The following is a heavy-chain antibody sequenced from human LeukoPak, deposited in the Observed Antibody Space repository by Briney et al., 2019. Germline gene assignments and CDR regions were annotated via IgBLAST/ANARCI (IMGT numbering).Heavy chain of an antibody. Sequence: GGSLRLSCAASGFTFTTYWMSWVRQAPGKGLEWVANIKQDGTEKYYVDSVKGRFTISRDNAKNSLYLQTNSLRVEDTAVYYCARDGLPVALDKWGQGTLVTVSS. CDR1: GFTFTTYW. V-gene: IGHV3-7*01. CDR2: IKQDGTEK. D-gene: IGHD2-2*01. J-gene: IGHJ4*02. CDR3: ARDGLPVALDK.